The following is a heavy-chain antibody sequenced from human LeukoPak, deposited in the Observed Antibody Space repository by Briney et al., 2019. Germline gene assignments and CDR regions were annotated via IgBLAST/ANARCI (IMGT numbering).Heavy chain of an antibody. CDR3: ARVRPSSGWYWGFDF. J-gene: IGHJ4*02. CDR2: IWYDGSNK. CDR1: GFTFSSYG. V-gene: IGHV3-33*01. D-gene: IGHD6-19*01. Sequence: PGRSLRLSCAASGFTFSSYGMHWVRQAPGKGLEWVAVIWYDGSNKYYADSVKGRFTISRDNSKNTLYLQMNSLRAEDTAVYYCARVRPSSGWYWGFDFWGQGTLVTVSS.